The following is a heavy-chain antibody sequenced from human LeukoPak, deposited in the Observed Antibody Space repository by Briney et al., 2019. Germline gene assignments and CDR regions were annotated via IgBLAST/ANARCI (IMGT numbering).Heavy chain of an antibody. CDR1: GYTFTGYY. V-gene: IGHV1-2*02. D-gene: IGHD6-6*01. Sequence: ASVKVSCKASGYTFTGYYMHWVRQAPGRGLEWMGWINPNSGGTNYAQKFQGRVTMTRDTSISIAYMELSRLRSDDTAVYYCARDYFSPAARQFHFDYWGQGTLVTVSS. J-gene: IGHJ4*02. CDR3: ARDYFSPAARQFHFDY. CDR2: INPNSGGT.